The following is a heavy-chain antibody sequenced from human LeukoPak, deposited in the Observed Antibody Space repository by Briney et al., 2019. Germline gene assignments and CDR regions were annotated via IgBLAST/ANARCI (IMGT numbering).Heavy chain of an antibody. J-gene: IGHJ4*02. V-gene: IGHV1-2*02. CDR3: ARPSYSSSSGLRPYYFDY. CDR1: GYTFTGYY. CDR2: INPNSGGT. D-gene: IGHD6-6*01. Sequence: ASVKASCKASGYTFTGYYMHWVRQAPGQGLEWMGWINPNSGGTNYAQKFQGRVTMTRDTSISTAYMELSRLRSDDTAVYYCARPSYSSSSGLRPYYFDYWGQGTLVTVSS.